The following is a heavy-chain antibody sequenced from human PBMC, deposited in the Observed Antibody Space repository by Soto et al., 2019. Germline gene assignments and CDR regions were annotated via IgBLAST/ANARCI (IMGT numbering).Heavy chain of an antibody. D-gene: IGHD2-21*01. CDR3: AREVITPGHQGADDAFDV. CDR1: GGSISSGNHF. V-gene: IGHV4-30-4*01. CDR2: IFYSGTA. Sequence: QVQLQEAGPGLVKPSQTLSLTCIVSGGSISSGNHFWSWIRQPPGKGLEWIGYIFYSGTAYYNSSLKSRVRISVDTSKNQFSLNLTFVTAADTAMYSCAREVITPGHQGADDAFDVWGQGTMVTVSS. J-gene: IGHJ3*01.